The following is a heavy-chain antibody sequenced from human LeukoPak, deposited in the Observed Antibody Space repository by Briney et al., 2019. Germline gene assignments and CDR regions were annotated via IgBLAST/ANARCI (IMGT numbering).Heavy chain of an antibody. V-gene: IGHV4-39*07. J-gene: IGHJ4*02. D-gene: IGHD6-13*01. CDR3: ARDGGSSWYLEVLDY. CDR2: IYYSGST. Sequence: SETLSLTCTVSGGSISSSSYYWGWIRQPPGKGLEWIGSIYYSGSTYYNPSLKSRVTISVDTSKNQFSLKLSSVTAADTAVYYCARDGGSSWYLEVLDYWGQGTLVTVSS. CDR1: GGSISSSSYY.